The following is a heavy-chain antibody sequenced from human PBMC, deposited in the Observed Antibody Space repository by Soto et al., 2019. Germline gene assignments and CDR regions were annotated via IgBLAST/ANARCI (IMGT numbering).Heavy chain of an antibody. D-gene: IGHD3-22*01. CDR1: GFTFSNYG. J-gene: IGHJ4*02. CDR2: ISGSGADT. CDR3: AKGSPDSGGYHFFFDY. V-gene: IGHV3-23*01. Sequence: EVQLLESGGGLVQPGGSLRLSCAASGFTFSNYGMSWVRQAPGKGLEWVSAISGSGADTNYADSVKGRFTISRDNSKITLFLQMSSLRAEDTAVYYCAKGSPDSGGYHFFFDYWGQGTLVTVSS.